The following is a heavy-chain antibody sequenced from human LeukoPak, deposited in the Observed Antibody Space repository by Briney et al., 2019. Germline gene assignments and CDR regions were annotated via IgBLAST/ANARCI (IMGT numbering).Heavy chain of an antibody. CDR1: GDSVSSNSVA. Sequence: SQTLSLTCAISGDSVSSNSVAWNWIRQSPSRGLEWLGRTYYRSKWYNDYAVSVKSRITISPDTSKNHFSLQLNSVTPDDTAVYYCARVSSRVFDYWGQGTLVTVSS. V-gene: IGHV6-1*01. CDR2: TYYRSKWYN. CDR3: ARVSSRVFDY. J-gene: IGHJ4*02. D-gene: IGHD6-6*01.